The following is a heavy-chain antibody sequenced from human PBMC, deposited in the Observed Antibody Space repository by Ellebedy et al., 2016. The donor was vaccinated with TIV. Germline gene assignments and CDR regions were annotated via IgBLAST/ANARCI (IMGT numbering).Heavy chain of an antibody. J-gene: IGHJ6*02. CDR1: GFTFSSYG. D-gene: IGHD3-10*01. Sequence: GGSLRLXXAASGFTFSSYGMHWVRQAPGKGLEWVAVIWYDGSNKYYADSVKGRFTISRDNSKNTLYLQMNSLRAEDTAVYYCAREPMVRGVIRRRYAMDVWGQGTTVTVSS. CDR3: AREPMVRGVIRRRYAMDV. CDR2: IWYDGSNK. V-gene: IGHV3-33*01.